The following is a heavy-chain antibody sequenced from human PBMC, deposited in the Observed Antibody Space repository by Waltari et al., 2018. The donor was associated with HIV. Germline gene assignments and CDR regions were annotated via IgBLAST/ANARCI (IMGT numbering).Heavy chain of an antibody. V-gene: IGHV3-74*01. J-gene: IGHJ4*02. Sequence: EVQLVESGGGSVQPGGSLRLCCAASGFTFSSDWMHWVRQGPGKGLVWVSRINRDGTSTTYADSVWGRFTIYRDNAKNTLYLQMNSLRAEDTAVYYCARSEMGATDYWGQGTLVTVSS. CDR3: ARSEMGATDY. D-gene: IGHD1-26*01. CDR1: GFTFSSDW. CDR2: INRDGTST.